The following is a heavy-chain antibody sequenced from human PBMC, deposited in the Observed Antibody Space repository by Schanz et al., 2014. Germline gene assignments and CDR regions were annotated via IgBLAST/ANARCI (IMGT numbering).Heavy chain of an antibody. CDR2: IYSNGIS. CDR1: GGSINNYF. D-gene: IGHD5-12*01. V-gene: IGHV4-4*07. Sequence: QVHLQESGPGLVKPSETLSVTCTVSGGSINNYFWTWIRQPAGKGLEWIGRIYSNGISHYNPSLESRVTMSVDTSKNKFSLTLTPVTPADTAIYYCVRVKGEHSGHDYIVYWGQGIQVTVSP. CDR3: VRVKGEHSGHDYIVY. J-gene: IGHJ4*02.